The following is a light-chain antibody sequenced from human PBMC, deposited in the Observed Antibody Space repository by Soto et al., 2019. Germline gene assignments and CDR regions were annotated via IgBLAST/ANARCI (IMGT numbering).Light chain of an antibody. J-gene: IGKJ1*01. V-gene: IGKV3-20*01. CDR1: QSVTRNY. CDR2: GTS. CDR3: QQYDTSPRT. Sequence: IVVKQAPGTLAFFTRGRAHLSCRASQSVTRNYLAWYQQKPGQAPRLLIYGTSSRATGIPDRFSGSGSGTDFTLTISRLEPEDFAVYYCQQYDTSPRTFGQGTKVDIK.